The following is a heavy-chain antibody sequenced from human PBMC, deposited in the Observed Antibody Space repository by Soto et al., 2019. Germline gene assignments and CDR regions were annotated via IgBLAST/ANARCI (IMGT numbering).Heavy chain of an antibody. Sequence: GGSLRLSCAASGFTFNYYWMHGVRQAPGQGLVWVSHIHSDGSTTTYADSVKGRFTISRDNAKNTLYLQMNSLRAEDTAVYYCVRGDKGGFDLWGQGTTVTV. V-gene: IGHV3-74*01. D-gene: IGHD2-21*02. CDR2: IHSDGSTT. CDR3: VRGDKGGFDL. CDR1: GFTFNYYW. J-gene: IGHJ3*01.